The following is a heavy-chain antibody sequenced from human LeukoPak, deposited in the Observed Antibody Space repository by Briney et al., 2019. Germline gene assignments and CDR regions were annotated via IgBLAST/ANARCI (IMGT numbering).Heavy chain of an antibody. Sequence: GASVKVSCKASGYTFTGYYMHWVRQAPGQGLEWMGRINPNSGGTNYAQKFQGRVTMTRDTSISTAYMELSRLRSDDTAVYYCAATLVPAAIFGYWGQGTLVTVSS. CDR3: AATLVPAAIFGY. CDR1: GYTFTGYY. D-gene: IGHD2-2*01. CDR2: INPNSGGT. V-gene: IGHV1-2*06. J-gene: IGHJ4*02.